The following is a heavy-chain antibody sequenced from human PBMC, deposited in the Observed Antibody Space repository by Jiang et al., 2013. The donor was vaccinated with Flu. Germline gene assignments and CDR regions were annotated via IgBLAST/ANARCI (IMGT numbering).Heavy chain of an antibody. CDR3: AKLVDYFDSSGNFDS. Sequence: LESWGRLGTAWGVHETLLCSLWILPLAVFAMSWVRQAPGKGLEWVSSTSGNGDSRHYADSVKGRFTISRDNSKNTLFLQMNSLRAEDTAVYYCAKLVDYFDSSGNFDSWGQGTLVTVSS. V-gene: IGHV3-23*01. CDR1: ILPLAVFA. D-gene: IGHD3-22*01. J-gene: IGHJ4*02. CDR2: TSGNGDSR.